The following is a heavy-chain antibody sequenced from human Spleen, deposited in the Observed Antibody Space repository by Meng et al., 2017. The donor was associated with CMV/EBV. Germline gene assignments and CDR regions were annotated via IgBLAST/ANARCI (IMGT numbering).Heavy chain of an antibody. CDR3: ARAGSGSFAFDI. CDR2: IGTDGDT. D-gene: IGHD3-10*01. CDR1: GFIFSTYD. V-gene: IGHV3-13*01. Sequence: GESLKISCAASGFIFSTYDMHWVRQDIRKGLEWVSGIGTDGDTYYAGSVKGRFTISRENAKKSLYLQMNSLRAGDTAVYYCARAGSGSFAFDIWGQGTMVTVSS. J-gene: IGHJ3*02.